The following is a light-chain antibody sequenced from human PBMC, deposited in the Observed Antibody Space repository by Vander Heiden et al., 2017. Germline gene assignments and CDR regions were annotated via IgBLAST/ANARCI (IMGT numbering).Light chain of an antibody. CDR3: MQGTQTALS. J-gene: IGKJ4*01. CDR2: LGS. Sequence: DIVMTQFPLSLSVTPGEPASISCRSRQTLLHRSGKNYLDWYLQKPGQSPKLLIYLGSTRAPGVPDRFSGRGSGTDFTLKISRVEAEDVGVYYCMQGTQTALSFGGGTRLEIK. CDR1: QTLLHRSGKNY. V-gene: IGKV2-28*01.